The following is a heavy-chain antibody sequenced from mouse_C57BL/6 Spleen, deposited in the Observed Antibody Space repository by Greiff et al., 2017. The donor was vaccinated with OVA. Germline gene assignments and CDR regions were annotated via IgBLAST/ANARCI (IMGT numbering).Heavy chain of an antibody. V-gene: IGHV2-6*01. Sequence: VQGVESGPGLVAPSQSLSITCTVSGFSLTSYGVDWVRQSPGKGLEWLGVIWGVGSTNYNSALKSRLSISKDNSKSQVFLKMNSLQTDDTAMYYCASLYYDSFAYWGQGTLVTVSA. CDR1: GFSLTSYG. CDR2: IWGVGST. J-gene: IGHJ3*01. D-gene: IGHD2-4*01. CDR3: ASLYYDSFAY.